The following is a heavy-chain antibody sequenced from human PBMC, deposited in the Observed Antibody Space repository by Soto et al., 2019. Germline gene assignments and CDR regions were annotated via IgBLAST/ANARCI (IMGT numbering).Heavy chain of an antibody. CDR2: IEQDGSEK. Sequence: PGGSLRLSCAASGFTFSSYWMSWVRQAPGKGLEWVANIEQDGSEKYYVDSVKGRFTISRDNAKNSLYLQMNSLRAEDTAVYYCASDRSGGPIVVPWFDPWGQGTLVTVSS. J-gene: IGHJ5*02. V-gene: IGHV3-7*01. CDR3: ASDRSGGPIVVPWFDP. CDR1: GFTFSSYW. D-gene: IGHD2-15*01.